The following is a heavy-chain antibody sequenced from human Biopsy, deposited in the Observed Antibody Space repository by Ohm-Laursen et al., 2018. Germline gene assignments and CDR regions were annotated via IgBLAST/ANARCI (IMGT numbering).Heavy chain of an antibody. D-gene: IGHD4-23*01. CDR2: ISGGGTI. CDR3: ARDTRWSPYSMDV. CDR1: GFSFSDYR. V-gene: IGHV3-11*01. J-gene: IGHJ6*02. Sequence: GSLRLSCAASGFSFSDYRMRWIRQAPGRGLEWVSYISGGGTIYYGDSMKGRATISRDNAKNSLYLQMHSLRAEDTAVYYCARDTRWSPYSMDVWGQGTTVTVSS.